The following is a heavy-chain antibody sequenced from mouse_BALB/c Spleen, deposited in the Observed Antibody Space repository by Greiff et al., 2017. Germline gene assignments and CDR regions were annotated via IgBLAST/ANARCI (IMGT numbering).Heavy chain of an antibody. CDR1: GFTFSDYY. J-gene: IGHJ4*01. Sequence: EVQVVESGGGLVKPGGSLKLSCAASGFTFSDYYMYWVRQTPEKRLEWVATISDGGSYTYYPDSVKGRFTISRDNAKNNLYLQMSSLKSEDTAMYYCARGDYMYDEGYYYAMDYWGQGTSVTVSS. V-gene: IGHV5-4*02. D-gene: IGHD2-14*01. CDR3: ARGDYMYDEGYYYAMDY. CDR2: ISDGGSYT.